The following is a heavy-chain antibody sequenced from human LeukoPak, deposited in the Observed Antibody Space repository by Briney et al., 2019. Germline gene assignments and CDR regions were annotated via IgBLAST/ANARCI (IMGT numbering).Heavy chain of an antibody. J-gene: IGHJ4*02. CDR2: INPNSGGT. CDR3: ARIHGVTTSPFDY. D-gene: IGHD4-17*01. Sequence: GASVKVSCKASRYTFTGYYMHWVRQAPGQGLEWMGWINPNSGGTNYAQKFQGRVTMTRDTSISTAYMELSRLRSDDTAVYYCARIHGVTTSPFDYWGQGTLVTVSS. V-gene: IGHV1-2*02. CDR1: RYTFTGYY.